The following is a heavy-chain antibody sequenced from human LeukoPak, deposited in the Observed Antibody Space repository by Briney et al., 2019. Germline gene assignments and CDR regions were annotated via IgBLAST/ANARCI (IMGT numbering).Heavy chain of an antibody. J-gene: IGHJ3*02. CDR3: AREAVRFLEWLQPRDAFDI. V-gene: IGHV1-18*01. D-gene: IGHD3-3*01. Sequence: ASVKVSCKASGYTFTSYGISWVRQAPGQGLEWMGWVSAYNGNTNYAQKLQGRVTITRDTSASTAYMELSSLRSEDTAVYYCAREAVRFLEWLQPRDAFDIWGQGTMVTVSS. CDR2: VSAYNGNT. CDR1: GYTFTSYG.